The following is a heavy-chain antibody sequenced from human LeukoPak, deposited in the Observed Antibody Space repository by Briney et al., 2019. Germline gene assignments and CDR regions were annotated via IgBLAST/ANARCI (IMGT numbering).Heavy chain of an antibody. Sequence: PSETLSLTCAAYGVSFSGYYWTWVRQPPGKGLEWVGEILRGGGTNYNPAIKSRVTMSVDTSKNQFSLKLSSVTAADAAVYYWARRTVATPSGFDPWGQGTLVTVSS. V-gene: IGHV4-34*12. D-gene: IGHD4-23*01. J-gene: IGHJ5*02. CDR2: ILRGGGT. CDR1: GVSFSGYY. CDR3: ARRTVATPSGFDP.